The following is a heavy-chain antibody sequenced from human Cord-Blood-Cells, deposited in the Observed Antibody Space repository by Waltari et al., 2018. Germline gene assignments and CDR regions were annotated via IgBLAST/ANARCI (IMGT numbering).Heavy chain of an antibody. CDR2: IYYSGST. CDR1: GGSISSSSYY. V-gene: IGHV4-39*01. Sequence: QLQLQESGPGLVKPSETLSLTCTVSGGSISSSSYYWGWIRPPPGKGLEWIGSIYYSGSTYYNPSLKSRVTISVDTSKNQFSLKLSSVTAADTAVYYCARQGLERGVFDYWGQGTLVTVSS. CDR3: ARQGLERGVFDY. J-gene: IGHJ4*02. D-gene: IGHD1-1*01.